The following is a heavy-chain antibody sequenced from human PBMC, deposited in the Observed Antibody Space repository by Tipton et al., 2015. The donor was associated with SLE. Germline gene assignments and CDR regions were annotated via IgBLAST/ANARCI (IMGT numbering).Heavy chain of an antibody. J-gene: IGHJ5*02. Sequence: LRLSCTVSGGSISSSSYYWGWIRQPPGKGLEWIGSIYHSGSTYYNPSLKSRVTISVDTSKNQFSLKLSSVTAADTAVYYCARGGRFSYWFDPWGQGTLVTVSS. D-gene: IGHD3-3*01. CDR2: IYHSGST. V-gene: IGHV4-39*07. CDR1: GGSISSSSYY. CDR3: ARGGRFSYWFDP.